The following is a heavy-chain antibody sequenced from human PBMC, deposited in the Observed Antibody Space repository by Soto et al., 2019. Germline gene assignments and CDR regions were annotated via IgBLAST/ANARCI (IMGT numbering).Heavy chain of an antibody. D-gene: IGHD1-7*01. J-gene: IGHJ6*02. CDR3: AREPWGTGTTGGYYYGMDV. CDR2: IYHSGST. Sequence: SETLSLTCAVSGGSISSSNWWSWVRQPPGKGLEWIGEIYHSGSTNYNPSLKSRVTISVDKSKNQFSLKLSSVTAADTAVYYCAREPWGTGTTGGYYYGMDVWGQGTTVTVSS. V-gene: IGHV4-4*02. CDR1: GGSISSSNW.